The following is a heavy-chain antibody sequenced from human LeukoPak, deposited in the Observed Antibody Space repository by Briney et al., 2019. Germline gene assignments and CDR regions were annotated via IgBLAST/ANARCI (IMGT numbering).Heavy chain of an antibody. V-gene: IGHV3-23*01. CDR1: GFTFSSYA. CDR3: AKDRSSSWPTGRYYYGMDV. Sequence: GGSLRLSCAASGFTFSSYAMSWVRQAPGKGLEWVSATSASGGSTYYADSVKGRFTISRDNSKNQLYLKMNRLRAEDTAVYYCAKDRSSSWPTGRYYYGMDVWGQGTTVSVSS. J-gene: IGHJ6*02. CDR2: TSASGGST. D-gene: IGHD6-13*01.